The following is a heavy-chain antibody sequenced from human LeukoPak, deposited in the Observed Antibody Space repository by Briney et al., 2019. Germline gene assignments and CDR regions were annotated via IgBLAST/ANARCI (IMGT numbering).Heavy chain of an antibody. Sequence: GGSLRLSCAASGFTFSSYAMSWVRQPPGKGLEWVSAISNGETYYADSVRGRFTISRDDSKNTVYLQMNSLRDEDTALYYCVREAGYCASVCLKSNWFDPWGPGTLVTVSS. CDR1: GFTFSSYA. CDR2: ISNGET. J-gene: IGHJ5*02. CDR3: VREAGYCASVCLKSNWFDP. D-gene: IGHD2-21*02. V-gene: IGHV3-23*01.